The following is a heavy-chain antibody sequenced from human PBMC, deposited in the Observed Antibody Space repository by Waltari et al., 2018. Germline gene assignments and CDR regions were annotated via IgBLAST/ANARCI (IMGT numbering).Heavy chain of an antibody. V-gene: IGHV3-11*01. CDR2: ISHNGRTI. J-gene: IGHJ5*02. Sequence: QVQLVESGGGLVKPGGSLRLSCSASGFNFNNYYMSWIRQTPGKGLESVAYISHNGRTIDYADSVEGRFSISRDNTKSSLYLQMNDLRVEDTAVYFCARRCDWSDAWGQGIMVTVS. CDR1: GFNFNNYY. CDR3: ARRCDWSDA.